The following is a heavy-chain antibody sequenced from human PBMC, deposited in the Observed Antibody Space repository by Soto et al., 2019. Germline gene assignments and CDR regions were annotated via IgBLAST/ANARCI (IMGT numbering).Heavy chain of an antibody. J-gene: IGHJ6*02. CDR3: AKEQFDWLTARDTHYGMDV. CDR2: ISGSGGST. V-gene: IGHV3-23*01. Sequence: EVQLLESGGGLVQPGGSLRLSCAASGFTFSSYAMSWVRQAPGKGLEWVSAISGSGGSTYYADSVKGRFTISRDNSKNTLYLQMNSLRAEDTAVYYCAKEQFDWLTARDTHYGMDVWGQGTTVTVSS. D-gene: IGHD3-9*01. CDR1: GFTFSSYA.